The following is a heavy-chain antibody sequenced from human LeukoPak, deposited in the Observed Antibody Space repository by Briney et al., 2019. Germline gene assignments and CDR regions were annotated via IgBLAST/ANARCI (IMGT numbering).Heavy chain of an antibody. CDR2: IKQDGSVK. CDR3: AKYGVDCSSTSCYPLYYMDV. Sequence: PGGSLRLSCAASGFTFTDYWMTWVRQAPGKGLEWVANIKQDGSVKYYVDSVKGRFTISRDNSKYTLFLQMNSLRAEATAVYYCAKYGVDCSSTSCYPLYYMDVWGKGTTVTVSS. J-gene: IGHJ6*03. V-gene: IGHV3-7*03. CDR1: GFTFTDYW. D-gene: IGHD2-2*01.